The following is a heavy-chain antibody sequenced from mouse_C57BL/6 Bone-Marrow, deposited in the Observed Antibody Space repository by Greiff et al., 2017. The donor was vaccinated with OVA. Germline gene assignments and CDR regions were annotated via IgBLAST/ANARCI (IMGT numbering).Heavy chain of an antibody. CDR1: GYTFTEYT. CDR3: ARHEAYYYGSSYYAMDY. Sequence: VHLVESGAELVKPGASVKLSCKASGYTFTEYTIHWVKQRSGQGLEWIGWFYPGSGSIKYNEKFKDKATLTADKSSSTVYMELSRLTSEDSAVYFCARHEAYYYGSSYYAMDYWGQGTSVTVSS. V-gene: IGHV1-62-2*01. J-gene: IGHJ4*01. D-gene: IGHD1-1*01. CDR2: FYPGSGSI.